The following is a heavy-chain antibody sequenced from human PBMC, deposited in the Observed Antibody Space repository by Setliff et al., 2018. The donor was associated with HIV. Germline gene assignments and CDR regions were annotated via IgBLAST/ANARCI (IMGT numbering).Heavy chain of an antibody. CDR2: IRYDGSNK. J-gene: IGHJ4*02. D-gene: IGHD3-22*01. CDR3: AKDAYYYDSSGYYPFDY. CDR1: GFTFSSYG. Sequence: PGGSLRLSCAASGFTFSSYGMHWVRQAPGKGLEWVAFIRYDGSNKYYADSVKGRFTISRDNSKNTLYLQMNSLRAEDTAVYYCAKDAYYYDSSGYYPFDYWGQGTLVTVSS. V-gene: IGHV3-30*02.